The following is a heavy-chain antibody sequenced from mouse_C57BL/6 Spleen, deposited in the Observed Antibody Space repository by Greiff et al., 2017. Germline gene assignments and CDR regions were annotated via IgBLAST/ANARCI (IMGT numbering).Heavy chain of an antibody. J-gene: IGHJ1*03. CDR3: TLNCDWYFDV. Sequence: EVKLLESGGGLVQPGGSMKLSCVASGFTFSNYWMNWVRQSPEKGLEWVAQIRLKSDNYATHYAESGKGRFTISRDDSKSSVYLQMNNLRAEDTGIYYCTLNCDWYFDVWGTGTTVTVSS. V-gene: IGHV6-3*01. CDR1: GFTFSNYW. D-gene: IGHD4-1*01. CDR2: IRLKSDNYAT.